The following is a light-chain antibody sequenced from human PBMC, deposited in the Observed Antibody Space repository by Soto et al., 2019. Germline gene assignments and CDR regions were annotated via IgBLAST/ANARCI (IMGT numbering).Light chain of an antibody. V-gene: IGLV2-14*01. CDR3: SSYTSSSTLDVV. CDR2: EVS. CDR1: SSDVGGYNY. J-gene: IGLJ2*01. Sequence: QSALTQPASVSGSPGQSITISCTGTSSDVGGYNYVSWYQQHPGKDPKLMIYEVSNRPSGVYNRFSGSKSGNTASLTISGLHAEDEADYYCSSYTSSSTLDVVFGGGTKLTVL.